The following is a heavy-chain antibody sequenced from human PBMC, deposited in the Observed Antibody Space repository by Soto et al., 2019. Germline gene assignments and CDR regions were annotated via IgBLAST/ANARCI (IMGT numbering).Heavy chain of an antibody. Sequence: GGSLRLSCAASGFTFSSYAMSWVRQAPGKGLEWVSFISDSGGSTYHADSVKGRFTISRDNSKNTLFLQMNSLRAEETDVYYCAKGLVVATTGGVWGSSRKMDHFGKYSLDYWGQGTLVTVSS. V-gene: IGHV3-23*01. CDR2: ISDSGGST. CDR1: GFTFSSYA. CDR3: AKGLVVATTGGVWGSSRKMDHFGKYSLDY. D-gene: IGHD1-26*01. J-gene: IGHJ4*02.